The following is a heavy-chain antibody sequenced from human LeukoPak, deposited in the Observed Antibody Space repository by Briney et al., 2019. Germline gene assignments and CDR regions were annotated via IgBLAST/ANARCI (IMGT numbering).Heavy chain of an antibody. CDR3: AKGGYFNWFDP. CDR2: ISGSGGTT. J-gene: IGHJ5*02. Sequence: GGSLRLSCAASGFTFSSYAMSWVRQAPGKGLEWVSAISGSGGTTYYADSVKGRFTISRDNSKNTLYLQMNSLRAEGTALYYCAKGGYFNWFDPWGQGTLVTVSS. V-gene: IGHV3-23*01. D-gene: IGHD6-13*01. CDR1: GFTFSSYA.